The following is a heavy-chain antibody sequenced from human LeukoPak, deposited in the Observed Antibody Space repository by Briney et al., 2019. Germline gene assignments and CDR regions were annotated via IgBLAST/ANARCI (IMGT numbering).Heavy chain of an antibody. CDR1: GFTVSSNY. J-gene: IGHJ3*02. CDR3: ARGWLGDI. CDR2: IYSGGDT. Sequence: GGSLRLSCAASGFTVSSNYMSWVRQAPGKGLEWVSVIYSGGDTYFPDSVKGRFTISRDNSKNTLYLQTNSLRAEDTAVYYCARGWLGDIWGQGTMVTVSS. V-gene: IGHV3-53*01. D-gene: IGHD5-12*01.